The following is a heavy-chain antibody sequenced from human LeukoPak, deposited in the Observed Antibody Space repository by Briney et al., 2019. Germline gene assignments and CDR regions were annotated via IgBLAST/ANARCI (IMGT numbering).Heavy chain of an antibody. J-gene: IGHJ4*02. Sequence: RASVKVSCKASGGTFSSYAISWVRQAPGQGLEWMGGIIPIFGTANYAQKFQGRVTITADESTSTAYMELSSLRSEDTAVYYCARDKVRGYSYGIVDYWGQGTLVTVSS. CDR3: ARDKVRGYSYGIVDY. CDR1: GGTFSSYA. D-gene: IGHD5-18*01. CDR2: IIPIFGTA. V-gene: IGHV1-69*13.